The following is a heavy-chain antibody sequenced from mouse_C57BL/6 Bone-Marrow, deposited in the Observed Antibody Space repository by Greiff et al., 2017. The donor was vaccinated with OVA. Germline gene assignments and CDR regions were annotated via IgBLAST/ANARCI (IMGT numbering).Heavy chain of an antibody. CDR2: INPNYGTT. Sequence: EVQLQQSGPELVKPGASVKISCKASGYSFTDYNMNWVKQSNGKSLEWIGVINPNYGTTSYNQKFKGKATLTVDQSSSTAYMQLNSLTSEDSAVYDCARGYYGSRNWYFDVWGTGTTVTVSS. V-gene: IGHV1-39*01. J-gene: IGHJ1*03. CDR1: GYSFTDYN. D-gene: IGHD1-1*01. CDR3: ARGYYGSRNWYFDV.